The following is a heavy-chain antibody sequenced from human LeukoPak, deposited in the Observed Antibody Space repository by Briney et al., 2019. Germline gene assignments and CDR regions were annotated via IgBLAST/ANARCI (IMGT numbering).Heavy chain of an antibody. CDR1: GYTVTGYY. CDR2: INPNSGGT. CDR3: ARAERYSSSWYESLQLNYFDY. Sequence: GASVKVSCKASGYTVTGYYMHWVRQAPGQGLEWMGWINPNSGGTNYAQKFQGRVTMTRDTSISTAYMELSRLRSDDTAVYYCARAERYSSSWYESLQLNYFDYWGQRTLVTVSS. V-gene: IGHV1-2*02. D-gene: IGHD6-13*01. J-gene: IGHJ4*02.